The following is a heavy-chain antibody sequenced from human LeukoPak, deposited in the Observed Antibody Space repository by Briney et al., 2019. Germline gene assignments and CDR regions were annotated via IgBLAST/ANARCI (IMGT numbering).Heavy chain of an antibody. V-gene: IGHV4-59*01. J-gene: IGHJ4*02. Sequence: TSETLSLTCAVSGGSISTYYWSWIRQPPGKGLEWIGCIYYSGSTIYNPSLKSRVTISVDTSKNQFSLKLSSVTAADTAVYHCARGNGWYKFDYWGQGTLVTVSS. CDR3: ARGNGWYKFDY. D-gene: IGHD6-19*01. CDR1: GGSISTYY. CDR2: IYYSGST.